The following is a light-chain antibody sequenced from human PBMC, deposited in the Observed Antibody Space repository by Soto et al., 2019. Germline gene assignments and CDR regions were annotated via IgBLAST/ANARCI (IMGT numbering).Light chain of an antibody. V-gene: IGLV2-23*01. CDR2: EGG. CDR1: SSDVGSYNL. Sequence: SVLTQAASGSGSPGQSSALSCTGTSSDVGSYNLVSWYQQYPGKAPKLLISEGGKRPSGISNRFSGSKSGNTASLTISGLQAEDEADYYCCSFAHSNTYVFGTGTKVTVL. CDR3: CSFAHSNTYV. J-gene: IGLJ1*01.